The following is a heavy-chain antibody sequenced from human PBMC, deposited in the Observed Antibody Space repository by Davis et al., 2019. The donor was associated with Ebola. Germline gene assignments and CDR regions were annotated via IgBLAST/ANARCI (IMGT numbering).Heavy chain of an antibody. J-gene: IGHJ5*02. D-gene: IGHD1-26*01. Sequence: MPSETLSLTCTASGGSISSDYWNWIRQPPGKGLEWIGYIYYSGRTNYSASLRSRVTIAVDTSRRQFSLNLDSVTAADTAVYYCARGRVGILESWGQGALVIVSS. CDR2: IYYSGRT. CDR3: ARGRVGILES. V-gene: IGHV4-59*01. CDR1: GGSISSDY.